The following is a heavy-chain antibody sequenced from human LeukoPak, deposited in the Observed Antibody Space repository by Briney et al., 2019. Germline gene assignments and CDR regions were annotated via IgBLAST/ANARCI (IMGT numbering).Heavy chain of an antibody. CDR2: ISDTAKTI. J-gene: IGHJ4*02. V-gene: IGHV3-48*02. CDR1: GFTFSSYS. D-gene: IGHD3-10*01. Sequence: TGGSLRLSCAASGFTFSSYSMNWVRQAPGKGLEWISDISDTAKTIHYADSVRGRFTISRDNAKNSLYLQMNSLRDEDTAVYYCAGVHYGRVENDYWGQGTLVTVSS. CDR3: AGVHYGRVENDY.